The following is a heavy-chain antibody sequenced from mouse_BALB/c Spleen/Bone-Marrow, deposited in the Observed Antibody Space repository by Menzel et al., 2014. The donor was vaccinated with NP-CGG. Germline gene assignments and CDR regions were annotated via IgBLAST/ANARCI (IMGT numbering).Heavy chain of an antibody. Sequence: VQLQQSGAELAKPGASVKMSCKASGYTFTSYWMHWVKQRPGQGLEWIGYIYPSTGYTDYNQKFKDKATLTADKSSSTAYMQLKSLTSEDSAVYYCARRGTYGSSPYVYSMDYWSRRPSVTVPS. CDR1: GYTFTSYW. V-gene: IGHV1-7*01. D-gene: IGHD1-1*01. J-gene: IGHJ4*01. CDR3: ARRGTYGSSPYVYSMDY. CDR2: IYPSTGYT.